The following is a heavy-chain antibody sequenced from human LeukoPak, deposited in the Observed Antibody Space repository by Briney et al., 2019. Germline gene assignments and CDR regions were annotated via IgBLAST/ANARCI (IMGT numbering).Heavy chain of an antibody. CDR3: ARDVRDIVVVPAAIATYMKAAAHFDY. Sequence: GGSLRLSCAASGFIFSCCGLHWVRQAPGKGLEWVAVIWADGSNKYYADSVKGRFTISRDNSKNTLYLQMNSLRAEDTAVYYCARDVRDIVVVPAAIATYMKAAAHFDYWGRGTLVTVSS. CDR2: IWADGSNK. V-gene: IGHV3-33*01. D-gene: IGHD2-2*01. CDR1: GFIFSCCG. J-gene: IGHJ4*02.